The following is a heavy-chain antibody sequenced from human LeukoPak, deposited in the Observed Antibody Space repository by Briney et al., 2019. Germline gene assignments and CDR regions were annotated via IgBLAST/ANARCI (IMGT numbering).Heavy chain of an antibody. CDR3: ARESGDIVVVPAVYFDY. D-gene: IGHD2-2*01. Sequence: PSETLSLTCTVSGGSVSSGSYYWSWIRQPPGKGLEWIGYIYYSGSTNYNPSLKSRVTISVDTSKNQFSLKLSSVTAADTAVYYCARESGDIVVVPAVYFDYRGQGTLVTVSS. CDR1: GGSVSSGSYY. CDR2: IYYSGST. V-gene: IGHV4-61*01. J-gene: IGHJ4*02.